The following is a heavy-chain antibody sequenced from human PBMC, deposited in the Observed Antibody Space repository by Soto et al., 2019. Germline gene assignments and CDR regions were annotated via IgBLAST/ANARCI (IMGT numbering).Heavy chain of an antibody. Sequence: EVQLVESGGGLVQPGGSLRLSCAASGFTFSSYWMHWVRQAPGKGLVWVSRINSDGSSTSYADSVKGRFTISRDNDKNTLYLQMNSLRAEDTAVYYCARDYGDYDPYFDYWGQGTLVTVSS. V-gene: IGHV3-74*01. J-gene: IGHJ4*02. D-gene: IGHD4-17*01. CDR3: ARDYGDYDPYFDY. CDR1: GFTFSSYW. CDR2: INSDGSST.